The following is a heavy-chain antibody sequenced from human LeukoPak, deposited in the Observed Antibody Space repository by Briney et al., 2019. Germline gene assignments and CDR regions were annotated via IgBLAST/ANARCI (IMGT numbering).Heavy chain of an antibody. Sequence: PSETLSLTCSVSGGSISTYYWSWIRQPPGKGLEWIGYMYYSGSTNYNPSLKSRVTISVDTSKNQFSLKLSSVTAADTAVYYCARDRALGDYGMDVWGQGTTVTVSS. CDR2: MYYSGST. J-gene: IGHJ6*02. CDR3: ARDRALGDYGMDV. V-gene: IGHV4-59*01. D-gene: IGHD3-10*01. CDR1: GGSISTYY.